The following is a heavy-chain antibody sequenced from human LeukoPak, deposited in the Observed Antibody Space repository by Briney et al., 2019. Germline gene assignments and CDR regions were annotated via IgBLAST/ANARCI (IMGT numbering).Heavy chain of an antibody. J-gene: IGHJ4*02. CDR3: AYGSGSYQFDY. Sequence: GGSLRLSCAASGFTFSSYAMHWVRQAPGKGLEWMAVISYDGSNKYYADSVKGRFTISRDNSKNTLYLQMNSLRAEDTAVYYCAYGSGSYQFDYWGQGTLVTVSS. D-gene: IGHD3-10*01. V-gene: IGHV3-30*04. CDR2: ISYDGSNK. CDR1: GFTFSSYA.